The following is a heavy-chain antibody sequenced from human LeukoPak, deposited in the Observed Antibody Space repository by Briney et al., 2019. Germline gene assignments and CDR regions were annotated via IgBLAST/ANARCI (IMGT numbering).Heavy chain of an antibody. Sequence: GGSLRLSCAASGFTFSSYEMNWVRQAPGKGLEWVSYISSSGGTIYYADSVKGRFTISRDNAKNSLYLQMNSLRAEDTAVYYCARVDYGDYGFDYWGQGTLVTVSS. CDR2: ISSSGGTI. CDR1: GFTFSSYE. J-gene: IGHJ4*02. CDR3: ARVDYGDYGFDY. V-gene: IGHV3-48*03. D-gene: IGHD4-17*01.